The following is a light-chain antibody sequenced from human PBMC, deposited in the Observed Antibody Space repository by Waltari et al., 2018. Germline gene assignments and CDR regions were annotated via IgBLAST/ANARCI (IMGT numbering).Light chain of an antibody. CDR2: GAS. Sequence: EIVLTQSPGTLSLSPGERATLSRRASQSVSSSLAWYQQKPGQAPRRLIYGASNRATGIPDRFSGSGSGTDFTLTISRLEPEDFVVYYCQQYGSSPHTFGQGTKLEIK. CDR1: QSVSSS. V-gene: IGKV3-20*01. J-gene: IGKJ2*01. CDR3: QQYGSSPHT.